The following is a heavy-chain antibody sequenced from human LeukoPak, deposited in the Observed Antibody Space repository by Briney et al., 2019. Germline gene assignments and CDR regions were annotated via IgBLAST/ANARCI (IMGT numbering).Heavy chain of an antibody. CDR3: ARNRDWAFDY. J-gene: IGHJ4*02. V-gene: IGHV3-7*02. CDR1: GFTFSSYW. CDR2: IKQDGSEK. Sequence: PGGPLRLSCAASGFTFSSYWMSWVRKAPGKGLEWVANIKQDGSEKYYVDSVKGRFTFSRDNARNSLYLQMNSLRVEDTAVYYCARNRDWAFDYWGQGSLVTVSS. D-gene: IGHD2-21*02.